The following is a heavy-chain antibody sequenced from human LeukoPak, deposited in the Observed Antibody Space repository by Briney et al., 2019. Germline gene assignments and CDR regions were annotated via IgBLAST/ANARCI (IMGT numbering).Heavy chain of an antibody. V-gene: IGHV3-30-3*01. Sequence: GGSLRLSCAASGFTFSSYAMSWVRQAPGKGLEWVAVTSYDGSNKYYADSVKGRFTISRDNSKNTLYLQMNSLRAEDTAVYYCARDQIPYDSSGYYFSYYYYGMDVWGQGTTVTVSS. D-gene: IGHD3-22*01. CDR2: TSYDGSNK. CDR3: ARDQIPYDSSGYYFSYYYYGMDV. J-gene: IGHJ6*02. CDR1: GFTFSSYA.